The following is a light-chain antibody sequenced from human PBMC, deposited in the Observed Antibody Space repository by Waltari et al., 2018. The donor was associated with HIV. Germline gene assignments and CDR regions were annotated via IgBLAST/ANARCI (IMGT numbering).Light chain of an antibody. J-gene: IGKJ4*01. V-gene: IGKV1-33*01. CDR3: QQYHNPPLT. CDR2: DAS. Sequence: DIQMTQSPSSLSASVGDRVTITCQASQDISNYLNWYQQKPGKAPKLLIYDASNLETGVPSRCSGSGSGTDFTFTISSLQPEDIATYYCQQYHNPPLTFGGGTKVEIK. CDR1: QDISNY.